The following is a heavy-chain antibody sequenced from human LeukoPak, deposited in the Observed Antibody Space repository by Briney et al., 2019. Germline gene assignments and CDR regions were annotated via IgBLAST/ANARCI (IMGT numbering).Heavy chain of an antibody. CDR2: IYYSGST. CDR3: ARHHGGARGVIDY. Sequence: PSETLSLTCTVSGGSISSYYWSWIRQPPGKGLEWIGSIYYSGSTYYNPSLKSRVTISVDTSKNQFSLKLSSVTAADTAVYYCARHHGGARGVIDYWGQGTLVTVSS. V-gene: IGHV4-59*05. D-gene: IGHD3-10*01. J-gene: IGHJ4*02. CDR1: GGSISSYY.